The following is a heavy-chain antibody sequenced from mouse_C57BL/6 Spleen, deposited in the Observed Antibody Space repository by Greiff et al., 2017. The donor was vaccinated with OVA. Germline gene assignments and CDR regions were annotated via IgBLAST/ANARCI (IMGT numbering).Heavy chain of an antibody. CDR3: ARGRDPLDY. Sequence: EVKLMESGGDLVKPGGSLKLSCAASGFTFSSYGMSWVRQTPDKRLEWVATISSGGSYTYYPDSVKGRFTISRDNAKNTLYLQMSSLKSEDTAMYYCARGRDPLDYWGQGTSVTVSS. J-gene: IGHJ4*01. CDR2: ISSGGSYT. CDR1: GFTFSSYG. V-gene: IGHV5-6*01.